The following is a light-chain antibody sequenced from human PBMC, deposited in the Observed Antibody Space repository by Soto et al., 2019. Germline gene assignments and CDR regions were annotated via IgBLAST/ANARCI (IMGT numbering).Light chain of an antibody. CDR1: QSVNNNF. CDR2: DAS. J-gene: IGKJ4*01. V-gene: IGKV3-20*01. Sequence: EIVLTQSPGTLSLSPGERATLSCRASQSVNNNFLAWYQQKPGQAPRLLIYDASSRATGIPDRFSGSGSGTDFTLTISRLEPEDFAVYSSQQYVTSPLTFGGGTKVEIK. CDR3: QQYVTSPLT.